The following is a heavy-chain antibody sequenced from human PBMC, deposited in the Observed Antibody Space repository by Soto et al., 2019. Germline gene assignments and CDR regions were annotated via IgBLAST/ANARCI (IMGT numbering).Heavy chain of an antibody. V-gene: IGHV3-21*01. D-gene: IGHD2-2*02. CDR1: GFTFITYS. J-gene: IGHJ6*02. CDR2: ISSRSDI. Sequence: WGSLRLSCVGSGFTFITYSMNLFRQAPGKGLEWVSSISSRSDIYYADSVKGRFTISRDNAKNSVSLQMNSLRAEDTAVYYCAREYTAWPLAYGLDVWGQGTTVTVSS. CDR3: AREYTAWPLAYGLDV.